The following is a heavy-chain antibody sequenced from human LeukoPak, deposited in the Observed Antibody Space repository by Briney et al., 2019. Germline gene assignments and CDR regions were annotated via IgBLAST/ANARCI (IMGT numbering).Heavy chain of an antibody. Sequence: GGSLRLSCAASGFTFGSYWMSWVRQAPGKGLQWVANIYQDGSENIYVGSVKRRFTITRDNAQISLFLQKTSLMAEYTAVFYCARLYCGGGNCFNYFDYWGQGTLVTVAS. CDR2: IYQDGSEN. V-gene: IGHV3-7*04. CDR1: GFTFGSYW. J-gene: IGHJ4*02. CDR3: ARLYCGGGNCFNYFDY. D-gene: IGHD2-15*01.